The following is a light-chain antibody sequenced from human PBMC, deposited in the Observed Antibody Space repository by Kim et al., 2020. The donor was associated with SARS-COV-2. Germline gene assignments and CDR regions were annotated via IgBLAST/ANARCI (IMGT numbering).Light chain of an antibody. CDR1: QSVSGN. CDR2: GAS. Sequence: VSPGERDTLSYRASQSVSGNLAWYQQKPGQAPRLLIYGASTSATGIPARFSGSGSGTEFTPTLSCLQSEDFAVYYCQQYNNWPPYTFGQGTKLEIK. V-gene: IGKV3-15*01. CDR3: QQYNNWPPYT. J-gene: IGKJ2*01.